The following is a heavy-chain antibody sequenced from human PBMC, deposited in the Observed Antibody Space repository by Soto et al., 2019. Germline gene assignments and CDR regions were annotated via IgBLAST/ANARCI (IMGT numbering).Heavy chain of an antibody. CDR3: ARVPSSSGRAHFDY. D-gene: IGHD2-15*01. V-gene: IGHV3-30-3*01. CDR2: ISYDGSNK. Sequence: QVQLVESGGGVVQPGRSLSLSCAASGFTFSSYAMHWVRQAPGKGLEWVAVISYDGSNKYYADSVKGRFTISRDNSKNTLYLQMNSLRAGDTAVYYCARVPSSSGRAHFDYWGQGTLVTVSS. CDR1: GFTFSSYA. J-gene: IGHJ4*02.